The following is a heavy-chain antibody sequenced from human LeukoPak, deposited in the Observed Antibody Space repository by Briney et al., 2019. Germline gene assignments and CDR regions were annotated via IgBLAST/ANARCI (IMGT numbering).Heavy chain of an antibody. D-gene: IGHD3-9*01. J-gene: IGHJ4*02. CDR1: GGSVSSGSYY. Sequence: SETLSLTCTVSGGSVSSGSYYWSWIRQPPGKGLEWIGHIYHAGSTNYNPSLKSRVTISLDTPKNQFSLKLTSVSAADTAVYYCARDVRTINVLTGYYRPYYFDYWGQGTLATVSS. CDR3: ARDVRTINVLTGYYRPYYFDY. V-gene: IGHV4-61*01. CDR2: IYHAGST.